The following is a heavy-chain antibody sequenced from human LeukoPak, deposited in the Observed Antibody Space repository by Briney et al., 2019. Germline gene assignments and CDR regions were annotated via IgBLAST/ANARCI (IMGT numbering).Heavy chain of an antibody. J-gene: IGHJ4*02. CDR3: ARDLSLIALTD. D-gene: IGHD3-22*01. CDR2: ITGSGGST. CDR1: GFTFDDYG. Sequence: PGGSLRLSCAASGFTFDDYGMSWVRQAPGKGLEWVSGITGSGGSTYYADSVKGRFTISRDNSKNTVYLQMNSLRAEDTAVYYCARDLSLIALTDWGQGTLVTVSS. V-gene: IGHV3-23*01.